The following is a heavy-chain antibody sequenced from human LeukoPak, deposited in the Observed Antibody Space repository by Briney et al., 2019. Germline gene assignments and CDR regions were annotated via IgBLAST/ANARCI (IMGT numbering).Heavy chain of an antibody. CDR3: ARGTTVTTHYYYYYGMDV. CDR2: ISAYNGNT. V-gene: IGHV1-18*01. CDR1: GYTFTGYG. J-gene: IGHJ6*02. D-gene: IGHD4-11*01. Sequence: ASVKVSCKASGYTFTGYGISWVRQAPGQGLEWMGWISAYNGNTNYAQKLQGRVTMTTDTSTSTAYMELRSLRSDDTAVYYCARGTTVTTHYYYYYGMDVWGQGTTVTVSS.